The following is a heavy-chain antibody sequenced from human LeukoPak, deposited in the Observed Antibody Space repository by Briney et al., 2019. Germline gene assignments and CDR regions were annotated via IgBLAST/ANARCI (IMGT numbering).Heavy chain of an antibody. CDR2: INPNGGGT. V-gene: IGHV1-2*02. D-gene: IGHD1-14*01. J-gene: IGHJ4*02. CDR3: ARIITSTWYNEFDC. Sequence: ASVKVSCKASGYTFTDHYLHWLRQAPGQGLEYLGWINPNGGGTNFPQKFQGRVTLTIDTSVNTGYMEITKLTSDDTAVYYCARIITSTWYNEFDCWGQGTLVTVSS. CDR1: GYTFTDHY.